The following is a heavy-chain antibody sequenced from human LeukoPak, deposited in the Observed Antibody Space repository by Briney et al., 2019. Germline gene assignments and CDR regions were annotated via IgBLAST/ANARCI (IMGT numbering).Heavy chain of an antibody. J-gene: IGHJ4*02. CDR1: GYTFTSYY. V-gene: IGHV1-46*01. Sequence: ASVKVSCKASGYTFTSYYMHWVRQAPGQGLEWMGIINPSGGSTSYAQKFQGRVTMTRDTSTSTVYMELNSLRADDTAVYYCAKDSPLVGYTSGWSSNSFDHWGQGTLVTVSS. D-gene: IGHD6-19*01. CDR2: INPSGGST. CDR3: AKDSPLVGYTSGWSSNSFDH.